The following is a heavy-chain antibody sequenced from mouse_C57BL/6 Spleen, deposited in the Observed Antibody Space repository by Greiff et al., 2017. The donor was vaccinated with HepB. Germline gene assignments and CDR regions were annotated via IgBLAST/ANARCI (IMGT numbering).Heavy chain of an antibody. CDR3: ARSVQRRFDY. CDR2: IRNKANGYTT. V-gene: IGHV7-3*01. J-gene: IGHJ2*01. CDR1: GFTFTDYY. Sequence: EVKLQESGGGLVQPGGSLSLSCAASGFTFTDYYMSWVRQPPGKALEWLGFIRNKANGYTTEYSASVKGRFTISRDNSQSILYLQMNALRAEDSATYYCARSVQRRFDYWGQGTTLTVSS.